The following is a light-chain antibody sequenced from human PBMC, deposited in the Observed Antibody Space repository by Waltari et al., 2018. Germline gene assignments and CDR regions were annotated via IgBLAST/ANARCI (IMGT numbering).Light chain of an antibody. CDR2: EVT. V-gene: IGLV2-14*03. Sequence: QSALTQPAPVSGSPGQSITISCTGTSSDVGSYTYVSWYQQPPGKAPKLLIFEVTDRPSGVSNRFSGSKSGNTASLTISGLQAEDEADYYCSSYTRTTTLYVFGTGTKVTVL. CDR1: SSDVGSYTY. CDR3: SSYTRTTTLYV. J-gene: IGLJ1*01.